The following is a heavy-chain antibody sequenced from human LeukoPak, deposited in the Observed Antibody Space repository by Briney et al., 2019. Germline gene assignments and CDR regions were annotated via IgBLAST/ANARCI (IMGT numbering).Heavy chain of an antibody. V-gene: IGHV3-43D*04. CDR1: GFTFDDYA. Sequence: PGGSLRLSCAASGFTFDDYAMHWVRQAPGKGLEWVSLISWDGGSTYYADSVKGRFTISRDNSENSLYLQMNSLRAEDTALYYCAKDSSRSAARLDYWGQGTLVTVSS. CDR2: ISWDGGST. D-gene: IGHD6-6*01. CDR3: AKDSSRSAARLDY. J-gene: IGHJ4*02.